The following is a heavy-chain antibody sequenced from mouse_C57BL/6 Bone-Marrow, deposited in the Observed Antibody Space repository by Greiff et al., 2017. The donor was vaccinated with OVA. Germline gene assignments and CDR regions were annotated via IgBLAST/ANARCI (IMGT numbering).Heavy chain of an antibody. D-gene: IGHD2-3*01. CDR1: GYTFTSYG. J-gene: IGHJ4*01. V-gene: IGHV1-58*01. CDR2: IDIGNGYT. Sequence: VQLQQSGAELVRPGSSVKMSCKTSGYTFTSYGINWVKQRPGQGLEWIGYIDIGNGYTEYNEKFKGKATLTSDTSSSTAYMQLSSLTSEDSAIYFCAREGDGYYVIYAMDYWGQGTSVTVSS. CDR3: AREGDGYYVIYAMDY.